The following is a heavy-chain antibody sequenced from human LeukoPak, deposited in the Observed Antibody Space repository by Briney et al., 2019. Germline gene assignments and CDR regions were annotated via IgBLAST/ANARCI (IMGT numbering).Heavy chain of an antibody. D-gene: IGHD2-2*01. CDR1: GFTFSSYG. J-gene: IGHJ4*02. CDR2: IRYDGSNK. Sequence: GGSLRLSCAASGFTFSSYGMHWVRQAPGKGREWVAFIRYDGSNKYYADSVKGRFTISRDNSKNTLYLQMNSLRAEDTAVYYCAKEGCSSTSCYTDDYWGQGTLVTVSS. CDR3: AKEGCSSTSCYTDDY. V-gene: IGHV3-30*02.